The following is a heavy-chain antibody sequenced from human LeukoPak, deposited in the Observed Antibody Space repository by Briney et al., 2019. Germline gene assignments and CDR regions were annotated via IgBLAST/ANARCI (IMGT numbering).Heavy chain of an antibody. CDR1: GFTFDDYA. CDR3: AKVGSGSDAFDI. V-gene: IGHV3-9*01. D-gene: IGHD3-10*01. J-gene: IGHJ3*02. Sequence: GRSLRLSCAASGFTFDDYAMHWVQQAPGKGLEWVSGISWNSGSIGYADSVKGRFTISRDNAKNSLYLQMNSLRAEDTALYYCAKVGSGSDAFDIWGQGTMVTVSS. CDR2: ISWNSGSI.